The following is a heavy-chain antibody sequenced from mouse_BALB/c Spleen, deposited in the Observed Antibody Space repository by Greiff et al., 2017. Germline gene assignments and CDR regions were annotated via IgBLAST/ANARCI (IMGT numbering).Heavy chain of an antibody. D-gene: IGHD1-1*01. CDR3: TRSSVVAQY. J-gene: IGHJ2*01. Sequence: EVQLQQSGPELEKPGASVKISCKASGYSFTGHYMNWVKQSTGKSLEWIGNIDPYYGGTRYNQKFKGKATLTGDKSSSTAYMQLKSLTSEASAVYYCTRSSVVAQYWGQGTTLTVSS. CDR2: IDPYYGGT. V-gene: IGHV1-42*01. CDR1: GYSFTGHY.